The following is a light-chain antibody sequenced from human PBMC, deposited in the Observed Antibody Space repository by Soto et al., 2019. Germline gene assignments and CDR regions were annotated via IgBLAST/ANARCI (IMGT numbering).Light chain of an antibody. CDR1: QGISNY. J-gene: IGKJ4*01. CDR3: QQLNTYPLT. CDR2: AAS. Sequence: DIQLTQSPSFLSASVGDRVTITCRAGQGISNYLAWYQQKPGIAPKLLIYAASTLQSGVPSRFSGSGSGTEFTLTISSLQPEDFVTYYCQQLNTYPLTFGGGTKVDIK. V-gene: IGKV1-9*01.